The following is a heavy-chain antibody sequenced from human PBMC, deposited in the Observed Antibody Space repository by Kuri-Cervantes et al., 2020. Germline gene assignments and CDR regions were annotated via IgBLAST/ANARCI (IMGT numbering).Heavy chain of an antibody. V-gene: IGHV3-30*03. CDR3: ARDTYDFWTAYPHGLAQNSYGMDV. CDR1: GFTFSSYG. CDR2: ISYDGSNK. D-gene: IGHD3-3*01. J-gene: IGHJ6*02. Sequence: GGSLRLSCAASGFTFSSYGMHWVRQAPGKGLEWVAVISYDGSNKYYADSVKGRFTISRDNSKNTLYLQMNSLRAEDTAVYYCARDTYDFWTAYPHGLAQNSYGMDVWGQGTTVTVSS.